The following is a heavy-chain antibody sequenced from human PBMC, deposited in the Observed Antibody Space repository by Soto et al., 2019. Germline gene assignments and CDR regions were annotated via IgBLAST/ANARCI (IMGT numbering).Heavy chain of an antibody. CDR2: IYHSGNT. V-gene: IGHV4-4*02. D-gene: IGHD3-10*01. J-gene: IGHJ4*02. CDR3: ARRWGEGRVDY. CDR1: GGSISSSNW. Sequence: QVQLQESGPGLVKPSGTLSLTCAVSGGSISSSNWWSWVRQPPGKGLEWIGEIYHSGNTNYNPSLKSRGTMAVDTSRNQFSLKLSSVTAADTAVYYCARRWGEGRVDYWGQGTLVTVSS.